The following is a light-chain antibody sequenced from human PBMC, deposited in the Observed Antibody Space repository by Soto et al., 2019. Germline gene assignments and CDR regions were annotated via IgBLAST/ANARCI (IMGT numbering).Light chain of an antibody. Sequence: QSALPQPASVSGSPGQSITISCTGTSSDVGGYNYVSWYQQHPGKAPKLMIYDVSNRPSGVSNRFSGSKSGNTASLTSSGLQAADEADYYCSSYTSSINLGVFGTGTK. J-gene: IGLJ1*01. CDR1: SSDVGGYNY. CDR2: DVS. CDR3: SSYTSSINLGV. V-gene: IGLV2-14*01.